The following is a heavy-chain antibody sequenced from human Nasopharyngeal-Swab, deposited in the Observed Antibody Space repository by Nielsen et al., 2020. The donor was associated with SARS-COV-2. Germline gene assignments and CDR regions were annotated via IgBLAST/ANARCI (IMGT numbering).Heavy chain of an antibody. D-gene: IGHD6-13*01. V-gene: IGHV3-30*18. CDR1: GFTFSNYS. CDR3: AKDHDRSIAAAGDY. CDR2: ISYDGSNK. J-gene: IGHJ4*02. Sequence: GGSLRLSCAASGFTFSNYSMNWARQAPGKGLEWVAVISYDGSNKYYADSVKGRFTISRDNSKNTLYLQMNSLRAEDTAVYYCAKDHDRSIAAAGDYWGQGTLVTVSS.